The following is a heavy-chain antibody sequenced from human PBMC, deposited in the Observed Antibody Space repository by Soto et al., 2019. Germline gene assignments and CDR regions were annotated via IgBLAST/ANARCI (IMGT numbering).Heavy chain of an antibody. CDR2: IYWDDDK. Sequence: QITLKESGPTLVKPTQPLTLTCTLSGFSLSASGVGVGWIRQPPGKALEWLALIYWDDDKRYNPSLKTRLTITKGTSKDQVALTMTNVDPVDTATYYCARAQHGDYRAIFFWYFDLWGRGTLVTVSS. CDR1: GFSLSASGVG. V-gene: IGHV2-5*02. D-gene: IGHD4-17*01. J-gene: IGHJ2*01. CDR3: ARAQHGDYRAIFFWYFDL.